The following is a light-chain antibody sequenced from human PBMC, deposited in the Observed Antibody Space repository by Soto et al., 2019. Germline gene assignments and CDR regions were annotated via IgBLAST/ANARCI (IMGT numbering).Light chain of an antibody. CDR3: QHYGNSPPSVT. J-gene: IGKJ3*01. Sequence: EIVLTQSPVTLSLSPGERATLSCRASQSVSSKLAFYQQKPGQAPRLLIYGASTRATGIPDRFSGSGSGTDFTLTINRLEPEDFAVYYCQHYGNSPPSVTFGPGTKVDIK. CDR1: QSVSSK. V-gene: IGKV3-20*01. CDR2: GAS.